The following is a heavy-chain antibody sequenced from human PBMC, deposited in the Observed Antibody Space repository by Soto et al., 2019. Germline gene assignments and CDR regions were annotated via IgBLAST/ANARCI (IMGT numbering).Heavy chain of an antibody. CDR1: GFICSSYD. J-gene: IGHJ3*02. V-gene: IGHV3-23*01. CDR2: ILVDGRT. CDR3: AKATATGGGAFDI. Sequence: PGESLKISCAASGFICSSYDMSWVRQAPGKGLEWVSTILVDGRTFYVDSVKGRFTISRDSSQNTVYLQMNSLTAGDTAIYFCAKATATGGGAFDICGQGTMVTVSS. D-gene: IGHD2-8*02.